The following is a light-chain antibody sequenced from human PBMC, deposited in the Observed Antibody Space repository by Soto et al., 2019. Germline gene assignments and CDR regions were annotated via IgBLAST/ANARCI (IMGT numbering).Light chain of an antibody. CDR2: DAS. V-gene: IGKV1D-13*01. CDR1: QGISSA. CDR3: QQYNNYWT. J-gene: IGKJ1*01. Sequence: AIQLTQSPSSLSASVGDRVTITCRASQGISSALAWYQQKPGKAPKLLIYDASSLESGVPSRFSGSGSATEFTLTISSLQPDDFATYYCQQYNNYWTFGQGTKVDIK.